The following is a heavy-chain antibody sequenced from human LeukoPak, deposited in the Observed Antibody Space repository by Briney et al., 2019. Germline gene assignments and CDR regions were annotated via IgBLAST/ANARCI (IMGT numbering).Heavy chain of an antibody. CDR1: GFTFSSYW. V-gene: IGHV3-7*01. J-gene: IGHJ4*02. Sequence: PGGSLRLSCAASGFTFSSYWMSWVRQAPGKGLEWVANIKQDGSEKYYVDSVKGRFTISRDNAKNSLYLQMNSLKAEDTAVYYCARILTTVVTSDFDYWGQGTLVTVSS. CDR3: ARILTTVVTSDFDY. CDR2: IKQDGSEK. D-gene: IGHD4-23*01.